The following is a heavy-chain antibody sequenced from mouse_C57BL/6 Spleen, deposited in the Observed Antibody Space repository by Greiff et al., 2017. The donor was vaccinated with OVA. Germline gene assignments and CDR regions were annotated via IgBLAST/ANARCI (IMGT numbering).Heavy chain of an antibody. Sequence: QVQLQQPGAELVRPGSSVKLSCKASGYTFTSYWMDWVKQRPGKGLEWIGNIYPSDSETHYNQKFKDKATLTVDKSSSTAYMELSSLTSEDSAVYYCARERDPYFDYWGQGTTLTVSS. D-gene: IGHD3-3*01. J-gene: IGHJ2*01. CDR1: GYTFTSYW. CDR2: IYPSDSET. CDR3: ARERDPYFDY. V-gene: IGHV1-61*01.